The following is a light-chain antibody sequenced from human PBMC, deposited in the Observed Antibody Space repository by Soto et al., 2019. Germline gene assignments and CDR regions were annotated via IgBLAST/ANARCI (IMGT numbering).Light chain of an antibody. V-gene: IGKV1-5*01. J-gene: IGKJ2*01. CDR1: QSISNR. CDR3: LQDYIYPYT. Sequence: DIQMTQSPSTLSASVGDGVTITCRASQSISNRLAWYQQRPGKAPKYLIYDASTLDSGAPSRFSGSGSGTEFTLTISSLQPEDFAIYYCLQDYIYPYTFGQGTKLEIK. CDR2: DAS.